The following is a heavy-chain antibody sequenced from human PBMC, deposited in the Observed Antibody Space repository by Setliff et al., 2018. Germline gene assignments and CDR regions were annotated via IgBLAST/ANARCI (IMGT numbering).Heavy chain of an antibody. CDR1: GYTFTGYY. J-gene: IGHJ5*02. Sequence: ASLKVSCKASGYTFTGYYMHWVRQAPGQGLEWMGWINPNSGGTNYAQKFQGRVTMTRDTSISTAYMELSRLRSDDTAVYYCARVAPHYYDSSGTNWFDPWGQGTLVTVSS. CDR2: INPNSGGT. D-gene: IGHD3-22*01. CDR3: ARVAPHYYDSSGTNWFDP. V-gene: IGHV1-2*02.